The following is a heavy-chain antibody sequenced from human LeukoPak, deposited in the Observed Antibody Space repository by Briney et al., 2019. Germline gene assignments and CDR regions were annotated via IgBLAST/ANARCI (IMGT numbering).Heavy chain of an antibody. CDR2: IYYSGST. CDR1: GDSISNYY. CDR3: ARDPTRTLYFDY. V-gene: IGHV4-59*01. J-gene: IGHJ4*02. Sequence: SETLSLTCTVSGDSISNYYWSWIRQPPGKGLEWIGYIYYSGSTNYNPSLKSRVTISVDTSKNHFSLKLSSVTAADTAVYYCARDPTRTLYFDYWGQGTLVTVSS. D-gene: IGHD5-12*01.